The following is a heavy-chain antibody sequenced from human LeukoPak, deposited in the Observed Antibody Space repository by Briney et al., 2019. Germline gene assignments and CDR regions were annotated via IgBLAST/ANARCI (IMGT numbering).Heavy chain of an antibody. CDR3: ARMTTVTTGIDY. D-gene: IGHD4-17*01. J-gene: IGHJ4*02. CDR1: GGSISSYY. Sequence: PSETLSLTCTVSGGSISSYYWSWIRQPPGKGLECIGYIYYTGSTNYNPSLKSRVTISVDTSKNQFSLKLSSVTAADTAVYYCARMTTVTTGIDYWGQGTLVTVSS. CDR2: IYYTGST. V-gene: IGHV4-59*01.